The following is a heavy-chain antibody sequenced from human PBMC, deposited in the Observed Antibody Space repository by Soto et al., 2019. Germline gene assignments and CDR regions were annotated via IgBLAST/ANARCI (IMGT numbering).Heavy chain of an antibody. CDR1: GGSISSYY. CDR2: IFYSGST. J-gene: IGHJ4*02. Sequence: NPSETLSLTCTVSGGSISSYYWSWIRQPPGKGLEWIGCIFYSGSTNYNPSLKSRVTISVDTSKNQFSLKLSSVTAADTAVYYCARRYGYSFDYWGQGTLVTVSS. CDR3: ARRYGYSFDY. D-gene: IGHD1-1*01. V-gene: IGHV4-59*08.